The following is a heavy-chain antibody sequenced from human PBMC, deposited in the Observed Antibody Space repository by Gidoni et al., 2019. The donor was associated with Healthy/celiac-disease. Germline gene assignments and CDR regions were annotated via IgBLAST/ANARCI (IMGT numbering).Heavy chain of an antibody. CDR2: ISSSSSTI. CDR1: GFTFSTYS. Sequence: EVQLVESGGGLVQPGGSLRLSCAASGFTFSTYSMNWVRQAPGRGLEWFSYISSSSSTIYYADSVKGRFTISRDNAKNSLYLQINSLRAEDTAVYYCASGLRGNFDYWGQGTLVTVSS. V-gene: IGHV3-48*01. J-gene: IGHJ4*02. CDR3: ASGLRGNFDY. D-gene: IGHD3-10*01.